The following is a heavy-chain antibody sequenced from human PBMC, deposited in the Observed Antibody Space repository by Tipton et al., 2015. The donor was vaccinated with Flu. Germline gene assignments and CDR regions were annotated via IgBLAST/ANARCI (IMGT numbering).Heavy chain of an antibody. V-gene: IGHV4-4*07. CDR3: ARDGSGFWSGLYYSYSGMDV. Sequence: TLSLTCTVSGGSISSYYWSWIRQPAGKGLEWIGRIYTSGSTNYNPSLKSRVTMSVDTSKNQFSLKLSSVTAADTAVYYCARDGSGFWSGLYYSYSGMDVWGQGTTVTVSS. CDR1: GGSISSYY. J-gene: IGHJ6*02. CDR2: IYTSGST. D-gene: IGHD3-3*01.